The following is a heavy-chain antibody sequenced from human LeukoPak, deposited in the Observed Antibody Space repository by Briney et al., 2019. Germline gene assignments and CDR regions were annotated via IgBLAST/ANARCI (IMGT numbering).Heavy chain of an antibody. CDR1: GYTFTGYY. CDR3: ARMGSGWYYFDY. CDR2: INPNSGGT. D-gene: IGHD6-19*01. V-gene: IGHV1-2*02. J-gene: IGHJ4*02. Sequence: ASVKVSCKASGYTFTGYYMHWVRQAPGQGLGWMGWINPNSGGTNYAQKFQGRVTMTRDTSISTAYMELSRLRSDDTAVYYCARMGSGWYYFDYWGQGTLVTVSS.